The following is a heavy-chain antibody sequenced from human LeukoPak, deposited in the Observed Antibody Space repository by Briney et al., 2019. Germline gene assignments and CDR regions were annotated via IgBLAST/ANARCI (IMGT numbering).Heavy chain of an antibody. CDR3: ATRARTKNSSSWYPYYFDY. J-gene: IGHJ4*02. V-gene: IGHV1-24*01. CDR2: FDPEDGET. CDR1: GYTLTELS. Sequence: ASVKVPCKVSGYTLTELSMHWVRQAPGKGLEWMGGFDPEDGETIYAQKFQGRVTMTEDTSTDTAYMELSSLRSEDTAVYYCATRARTKNSSSWYPYYFDYWGQGTLVTVSS. D-gene: IGHD6-13*01.